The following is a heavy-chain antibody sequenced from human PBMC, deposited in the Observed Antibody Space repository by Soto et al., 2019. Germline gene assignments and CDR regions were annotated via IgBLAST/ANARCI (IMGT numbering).Heavy chain of an antibody. J-gene: IGHJ4*02. D-gene: IGHD6-19*01. CDR3: AKDRRRIAVAGKGIDY. Sequence: PGGSLRLSCAASGFTFSSYAMGWVRQAPGKGLEWVSAISGSGGSTYYADSVKGRFTISRDNSKNTLYLQMNSLRAEDTAVYYCAKDRRRIAVAGKGIDYWGQGTLVTVSS. V-gene: IGHV3-23*01. CDR1: GFTFSSYA. CDR2: ISGSGGST.